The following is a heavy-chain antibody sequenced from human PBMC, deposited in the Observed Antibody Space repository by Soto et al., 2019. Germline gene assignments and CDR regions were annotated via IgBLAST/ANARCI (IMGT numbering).Heavy chain of an antibody. CDR2: ISYDGSNK. CDR1: GFTFSSYG. V-gene: IGHV3-30*18. Sequence: QVQLVESGGGVVQPGRSLRLSCAASGFTFSSYGMHWVRQAPGKGLEWVAVISYDGSNKYYADSVKGRFTISRDNSKNTLYLQMNSLRAEDTAVYYCAKDHFAIFGVVMIGSFDYWGQGTLVTVSS. CDR3: AKDHFAIFGVVMIGSFDY. D-gene: IGHD3-3*01. J-gene: IGHJ4*02.